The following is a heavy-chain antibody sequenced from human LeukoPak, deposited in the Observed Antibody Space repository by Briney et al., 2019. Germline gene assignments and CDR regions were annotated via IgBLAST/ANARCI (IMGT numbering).Heavy chain of an antibody. CDR3: AKGATHWDSEDAFDI. CDR1: GFTFGDYA. Sequence: GGSLRLSCTASGFTFGDYAMSWVRQAPGKGLEWVGFIRSKAYGGTTEYAASVKGRFTISRDNSKNTLYLQMNSLRAEDTAVYYCAKGATHWDSEDAFDIWGQGTMVTVSS. D-gene: IGHD1-26*01. V-gene: IGHV3-49*04. J-gene: IGHJ3*02. CDR2: IRSKAYGGTT.